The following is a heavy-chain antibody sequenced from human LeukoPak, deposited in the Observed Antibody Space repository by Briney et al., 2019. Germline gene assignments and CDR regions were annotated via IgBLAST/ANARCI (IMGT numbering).Heavy chain of an antibody. CDR3: AVAGSGAFDL. D-gene: IGHD6-19*01. CDR1: GFNFSNYW. CDR2: LNTGGNST. V-gene: IGHV3-74*01. J-gene: IGHJ3*01. Sequence: GGSLRLSCTASGFNFSNYWMHWVRQAPGKGLVWVSRLNTGGNSTIYADSVKGRFTISRDNAKNSVYLEMNSLRAEDTALYYCAVAGSGAFDLWGQGTMVTISS.